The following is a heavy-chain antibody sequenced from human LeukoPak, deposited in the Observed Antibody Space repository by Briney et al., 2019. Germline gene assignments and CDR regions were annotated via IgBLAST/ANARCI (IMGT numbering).Heavy chain of an antibody. J-gene: IGHJ4*02. V-gene: IGHV4-59*11. CDR1: GGSLSSHY. CDR2: IYYSGST. CDR3: ARDIPINN. Sequence: PSETLSLTCTVSGGSLSSHYWSWIRQPPGKGLEWIGYIYYSGSTNYNPSLRSRVTISVDTSKNQFSLKLSSVTAADTAVYYCARDIPINNWGQGTLVTVSS.